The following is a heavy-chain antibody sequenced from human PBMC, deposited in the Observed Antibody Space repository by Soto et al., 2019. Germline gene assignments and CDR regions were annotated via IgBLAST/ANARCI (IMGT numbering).Heavy chain of an antibody. CDR1: GFTFSTYG. V-gene: IGHV3-30*18. D-gene: IGHD3-22*01. J-gene: IGHJ6*02. Sequence: QVQVVESGGGVVQPGRSLRLSCAASGFTFSTYGMHWVRQAPGKGLEWVAVISYDGSNQYYADSVKGRFTISRDNSKNMVYLQMNSLRAEDTAVYYCVKDGGGRGTDYERFYYYGMDVWGQGTTVTVSS. CDR2: ISYDGSNQ. CDR3: VKDGGGRGTDYERFYYYGMDV.